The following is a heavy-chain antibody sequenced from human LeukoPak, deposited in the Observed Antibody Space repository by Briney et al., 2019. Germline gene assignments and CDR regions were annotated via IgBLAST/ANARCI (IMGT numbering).Heavy chain of an antibody. CDR2: INPSGGST. Sequence: ASVKVSCKASGYTFTGYYMHWVRQAPGQGPEWMGIINPSGGSTSYAQKFQGRVTMTRDMSTSTVYMELSSLRSEDTAVYYCARARGWELLGPGRAFDIWGQGTMVTVSS. D-gene: IGHD1-26*01. V-gene: IGHV1-46*01. J-gene: IGHJ3*02. CDR1: GYTFTGYY. CDR3: ARARGWELLGPGRAFDI.